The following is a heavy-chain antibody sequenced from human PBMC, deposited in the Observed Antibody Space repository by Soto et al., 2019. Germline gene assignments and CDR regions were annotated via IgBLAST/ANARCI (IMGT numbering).Heavy chain of an antibody. J-gene: IGHJ4*02. Sequence: EVQLVESGGGLVQPGGSLRLSCAASGSSNWTSWVRQAPGKGLEWVANIGQDGGEKNYLESVRGRFTISSDSAKKSLYLEMNSLRAEDTAVYYCTGGSGWVSDSWGQGTLVTVSS. CDR3: TGGSGWVSDS. D-gene: IGHD6-19*01. V-gene: IGHV3-7*05. CDR2: IGQDGGEK. CDR1: GSSNW.